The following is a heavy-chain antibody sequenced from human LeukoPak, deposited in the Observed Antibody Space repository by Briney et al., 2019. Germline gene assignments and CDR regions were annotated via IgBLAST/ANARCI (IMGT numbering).Heavy chain of an antibody. CDR1: GYTFTGYY. CDR2: INPNSGGT. J-gene: IGHJ4*02. Sequence: GASVKVSCKASGYTFTGYYMHWVRQAPGQGLEWMGWINPNSGGTNYAQKFQGRVTMTRDTSISTAYMELSRLRSDDTAVYYCATQRGSYLWGTDFDYWGLGTLVTVSS. V-gene: IGHV1-2*02. D-gene: IGHD3-16*01. CDR3: ATQRGSYLWGTDFDY.